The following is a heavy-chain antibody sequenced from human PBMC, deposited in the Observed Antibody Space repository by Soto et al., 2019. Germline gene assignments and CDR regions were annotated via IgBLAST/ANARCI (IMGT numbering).Heavy chain of an antibody. CDR2: IIPIFGTA. Sequence: GASVKVSGKASGVTFSSYAISWVRQAPGQGLEWMGGIIPIFGTANYAQKFQGRVTITADKSTSTAYMELSSLRSEDTAVYYCARDPPPYCSGGSCYSGGWFDPWGQGTLVTVSS. CDR1: GVTFSSYA. D-gene: IGHD2-15*01. J-gene: IGHJ5*02. V-gene: IGHV1-69*06. CDR3: ARDPPPYCSGGSCYSGGWFDP.